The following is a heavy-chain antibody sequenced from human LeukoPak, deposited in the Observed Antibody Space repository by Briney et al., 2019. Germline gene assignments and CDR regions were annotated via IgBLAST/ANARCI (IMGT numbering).Heavy chain of an antibody. Sequence: GGSLRLSCAASGFTFSRYAMSWVRQAPGKGLEWVSSIGGSGGTTYYADSVQGRFTISRDNSKNTLYLQMNSLRAEDTAVYYCARDPDSDYWGQGTLVTVSS. CDR1: GFTFSRYA. CDR3: ARDPDSDY. V-gene: IGHV3-23*01. J-gene: IGHJ4*02. CDR2: IGGSGGTT.